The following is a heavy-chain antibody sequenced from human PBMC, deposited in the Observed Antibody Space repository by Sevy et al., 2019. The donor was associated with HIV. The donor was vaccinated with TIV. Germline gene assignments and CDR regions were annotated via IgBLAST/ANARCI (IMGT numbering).Heavy chain of an antibody. V-gene: IGHV1-2*06. CDR3: ANAIVATVDYYYYYGMDV. CDR1: GYTFTGYY. D-gene: IGHD5-12*01. J-gene: IGHJ6*02. Sequence: ASMKVSCKASGYTFTGYYMHWVRQAPGQGLEWMGRINPNSGGTNYAQMFQGRVTMTRDTSISTAYMELSRLRSDDTAVYYCANAIVATVDYYYYYGMDVWGQGTTVTVSS. CDR2: INPNSGGT.